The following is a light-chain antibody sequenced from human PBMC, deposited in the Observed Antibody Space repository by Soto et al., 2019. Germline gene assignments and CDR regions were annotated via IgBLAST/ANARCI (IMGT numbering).Light chain of an antibody. CDR2: RNN. V-gene: IGLV1-47*01. J-gene: IGLJ1*01. CDR1: SSNIGSNY. Sequence: QSVLTQPPSASLTPGQRVTISCSGSSSNIGSNYVYWYQQLPGTAPKLLIYRNNQRPSGVPDRFSGSKSGTSASLAISGLRSEDEADYYCAAWDDSLSGYVFGTGTKVTVL. CDR3: AAWDDSLSGYV.